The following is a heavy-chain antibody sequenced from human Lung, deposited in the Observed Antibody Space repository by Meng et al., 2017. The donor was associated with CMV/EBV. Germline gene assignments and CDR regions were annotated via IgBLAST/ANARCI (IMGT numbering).Heavy chain of an antibody. J-gene: IGHJ5*02. Sequence: YTFTGYYRHWVRQAPGQGLEWMGWINPNSGGTNYAQRFQGRVTMTRDTSISTAYMELSRLRSDDTAVYYCARDLNGYQLRYQASWFDPWGQGTLVTVSS. V-gene: IGHV1-2*02. CDR2: INPNSGGT. CDR3: ARDLNGYQLRYQASWFDP. CDR1: YTFTGYY. D-gene: IGHD2-2*02.